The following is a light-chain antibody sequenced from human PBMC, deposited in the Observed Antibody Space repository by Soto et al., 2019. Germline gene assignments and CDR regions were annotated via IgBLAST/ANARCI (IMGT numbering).Light chain of an antibody. J-gene: IGKJ1*01. CDR1: QSISSW. V-gene: IGKV1-5*03. CDR3: QQYNRFRT. CDR2: KAS. Sequence: DIQMTQSPSTLSASVGDRVTITCRASQSISSWLAWYQQKPGKAPKLLIYKASSLESGVPSRFSGSGSGTEFTLTISSLQPGDFATYYCQQYNRFRTFGQGTKVEIK.